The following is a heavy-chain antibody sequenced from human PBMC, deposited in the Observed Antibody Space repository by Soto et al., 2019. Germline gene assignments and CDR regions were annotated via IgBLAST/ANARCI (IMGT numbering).Heavy chain of an antibody. V-gene: IGHV2-5*02. Sequence: QITLRESGPPGLKSTETLTLTCTFSGVSLTTNGVGVGWIRQSPGRAPEWLAIIYWDDDKSYSPSLQNRLTITKDTPKKQLVLRLTYMDPVDTATYFCVHRRRRTGSWSTGDFDYWGQGTPVTVFS. CDR2: IYWDDDK. CDR1: GVSLTTNGVG. CDR3: VHRRRRTGSWSTGDFDY. D-gene: IGHD6-13*01. J-gene: IGHJ4*02.